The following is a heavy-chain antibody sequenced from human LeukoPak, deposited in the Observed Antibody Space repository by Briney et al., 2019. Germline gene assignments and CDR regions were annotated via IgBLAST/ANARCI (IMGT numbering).Heavy chain of an antibody. CDR1: GYTFTTYN. V-gene: IGHV1-8*01. Sequence: ASVKVSCKASGYTFTTYNINWVRQAPGHGLEWVGWLIPNSGNTGYAQKFQGRVTMTRDTSISTAYIELSNLRSEDTAVYYCERVAHCRSGDYPDHWGQGTLVTVSP. CDR3: ERVAHCRSGDYPDH. J-gene: IGHJ4*02. CDR2: LIPNSGNT. D-gene: IGHD3-3*02.